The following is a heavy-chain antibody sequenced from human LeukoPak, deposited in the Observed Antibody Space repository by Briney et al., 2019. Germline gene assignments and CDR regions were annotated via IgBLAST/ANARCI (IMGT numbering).Heavy chain of an antibody. CDR1: GFTFSSYG. CDR3: ARDFEYSSGWYENYFDY. D-gene: IGHD6-19*01. Sequence: GGSLRLSCAASGFTFSSYGMHWVRQAPGKGLEWVAVISYDGSNKYYADSVKGRFTISRDNSKNTLYLQMNSLRAEDTAVYYCARDFEYSSGWYENYFDYWGQGTLVTVSS. CDR2: ISYDGSNK. J-gene: IGHJ4*02. V-gene: IGHV3-30*03.